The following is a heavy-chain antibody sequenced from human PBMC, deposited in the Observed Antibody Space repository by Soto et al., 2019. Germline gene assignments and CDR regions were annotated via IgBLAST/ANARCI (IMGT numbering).Heavy chain of an antibody. J-gene: IGHJ4*02. CDR3: VRHVPFRYFDWSWVDY. D-gene: IGHD3-9*01. V-gene: IGHV4-39*01. Sequence: SEILSLTCTVSGGSVSSSSYYWGWIRQPPGKGLDWIGSIYYSGTAYYNPSLESRVTISVDTSNNQFSLNLSSVTAADTAVYYCVRHVPFRYFDWSWVDYWGQGTLVTVPS. CDR1: GGSVSSSSYY. CDR2: IYYSGTA.